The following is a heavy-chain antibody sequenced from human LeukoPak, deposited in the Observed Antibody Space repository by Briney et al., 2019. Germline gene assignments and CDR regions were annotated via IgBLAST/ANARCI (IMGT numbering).Heavy chain of an antibody. CDR2: ISSSSSTI. V-gene: IGHV3-48*01. Sequence: PGGSLRLSCAASGFTFSSYSMNWVRQAPGKGLEWVSYISSSSSTIYYADSVKGRFTISRDNAKNSLYLQMNSLRAEDTAVYYCASWAAASYDAFDIWGQGTMVTVSS. CDR1: GFTFSSYS. CDR3: ASWAAASYDAFDI. D-gene: IGHD6-13*01. J-gene: IGHJ3*02.